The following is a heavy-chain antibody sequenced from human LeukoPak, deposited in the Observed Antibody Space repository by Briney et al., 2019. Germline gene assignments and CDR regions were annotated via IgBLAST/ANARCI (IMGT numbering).Heavy chain of an antibody. CDR3: ARGSQSYYFDY. CDR2: INWNGGST. Sequence: GGSLRLSCAASGFTFDDYGMSWVRQAPGKGLEWVSGINWNGGSTAYADSVKGRFTISRDNAKNSLYLEMNSLRAEDTALYYRARGSQSYYFDYWGQGTLVTVSS. J-gene: IGHJ4*02. CDR1: GFTFDDYG. V-gene: IGHV3-20*04.